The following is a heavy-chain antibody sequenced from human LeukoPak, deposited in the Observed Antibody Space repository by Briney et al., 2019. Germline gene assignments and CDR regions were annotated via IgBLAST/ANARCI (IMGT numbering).Heavy chain of an antibody. CDR1: GFTFSNAW. D-gene: IGHD3-3*01. Sequence: PGGSLRLSCAASGFTFSNAWMSWVRQAPGQGLEWVGRIKSKTDGGTTDYAAPVNARFIISRDDSKNTLYLQMNSLKTEDTAVYYCTTLGDYDFWSGYLDYWGQGTLVTVSS. CDR3: TTLGDYDFWSGYLDY. CDR2: IKSKTDGGTT. V-gene: IGHV3-15*01. J-gene: IGHJ4*02.